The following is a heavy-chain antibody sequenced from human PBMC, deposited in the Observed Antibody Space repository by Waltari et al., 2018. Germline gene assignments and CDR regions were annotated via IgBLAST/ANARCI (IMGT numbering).Heavy chain of an antibody. CDR1: GGAFGTYA. CDR2: IIPIYGTP. V-gene: IGHV1-69*12. CDR3: AREGPYNRNHDHFDP. D-gene: IGHD1-20*01. Sequence: QVQLVQSGAEVKKPGSSVKVSCKASGGAFGTYAITWVRQAPGHGLEWVGGIIPIYGTPNFAQKFQGRVTFTADESTTTAYMELTSLKSEDTAIYYCAREGPYNRNHDHFDPWGQGTLVTVSS. J-gene: IGHJ5*02.